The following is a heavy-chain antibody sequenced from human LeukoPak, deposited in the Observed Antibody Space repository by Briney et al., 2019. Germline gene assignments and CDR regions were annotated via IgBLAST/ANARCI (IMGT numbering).Heavy chain of an antibody. CDR2: ISSSSSRSSYI. CDR1: GFTFNSYT. J-gene: IGHJ4*02. Sequence: VGSLRLSCAASGFTFNSYTMNWVRQAPGRGLEWVSSISSSSSRSSYIYYADSVKGRFTISRDNAKNSLYLQMNSLRAEDTAVYYCARDRSGDTMIYDYWGQGTLVTVSS. V-gene: IGHV3-21*01. CDR3: ARDRSGDTMIYDY. D-gene: IGHD3-22*01.